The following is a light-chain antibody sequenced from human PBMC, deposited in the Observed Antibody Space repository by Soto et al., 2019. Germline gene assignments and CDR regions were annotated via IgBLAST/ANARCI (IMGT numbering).Light chain of an antibody. J-gene: IGKJ2*01. CDR1: QSVSSSS. CDR3: QQYGSSPYT. V-gene: IGKV3-20*01. CDR2: GAS. Sequence: EIVLTQSPGTLSLSPGERATLSCRASQSVSSSSLAWYQQKPGQAPRLLIYGASSRATGIPDRFSGSGSGTDFTLTNSRLEPEDFAVYYCQQYGSSPYTFGQGTKLEIK.